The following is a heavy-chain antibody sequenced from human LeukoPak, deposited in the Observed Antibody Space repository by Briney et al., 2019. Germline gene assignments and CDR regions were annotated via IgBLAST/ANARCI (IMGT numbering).Heavy chain of an antibody. Sequence: SCKASGYTFTGYYMHWVRQAPGKGLEWVAVISYDGSNKYYADSVKGRFTISRDNSKNTLYLQMNSLRAEDTAVYYCARGKQVVHIVVVTALYYFDYWGQGTLVTVSS. V-gene: IGHV3-30*04. J-gene: IGHJ4*02. CDR1: GYTFTGYY. CDR3: ARGKQVVHIVVVTALYYFDY. CDR2: ISYDGSNK. D-gene: IGHD2-21*02.